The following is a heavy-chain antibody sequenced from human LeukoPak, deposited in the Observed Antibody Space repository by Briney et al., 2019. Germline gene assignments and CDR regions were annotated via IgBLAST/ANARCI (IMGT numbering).Heavy chain of an antibody. J-gene: IGHJ3*02. CDR1: GFTFSDSW. V-gene: IGHV4-34*01. Sequence: GSLRLSCAASGFTFSDSWMSWIRQPPGKGLEWIGEINHSGSTNYNPSLKSRVTISVDTSKNQFSLKLSSVTAADTAVYYCARHGIRYFDWLLRIYAFDIWGQGTMVTVSS. D-gene: IGHD3-9*01. CDR3: ARHGIRYFDWLLRIYAFDI. CDR2: INHSGST.